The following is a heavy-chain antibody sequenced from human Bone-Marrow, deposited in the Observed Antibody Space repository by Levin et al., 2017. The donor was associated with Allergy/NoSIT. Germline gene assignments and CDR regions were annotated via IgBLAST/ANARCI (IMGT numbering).Heavy chain of an antibody. J-gene: IGHJ6*03. Sequence: SETLSLTCTVSSGSISRGSYYWGWVRQPPGKGLEWIGNFYHSGSTSYNPSLRGRVTISVDTSNNQFSLQLSSVTAADTGVYYCARHTNLWSSVGASPRPIDYYDMDVWGKGTTVTVSS. D-gene: IGHD3-10*01. CDR2: FYHSGST. CDR1: SGSISRGSYY. V-gene: IGHV4-39*01. CDR3: ARHTNLWSSVGASPRPIDYYDMDV.